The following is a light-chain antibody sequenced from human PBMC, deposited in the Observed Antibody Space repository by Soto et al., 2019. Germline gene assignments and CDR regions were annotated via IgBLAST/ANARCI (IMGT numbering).Light chain of an antibody. Sequence: QSVLTQPPSVSGAPGQRVTISCTGSSSNIGAGYDVHWYQQLPGTAPKLLIYGNSNRPSGVPDRFSGSKSGTSASLAITGLQAEDEADYYCAVWDASLTGWVFGGGTKLTVL. J-gene: IGLJ3*02. V-gene: IGLV1-40*01. CDR1: SSNIGAGYD. CDR2: GNS. CDR3: AVWDASLTGWV.